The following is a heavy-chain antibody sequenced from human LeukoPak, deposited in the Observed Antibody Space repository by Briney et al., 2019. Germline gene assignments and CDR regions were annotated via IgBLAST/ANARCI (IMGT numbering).Heavy chain of an antibody. Sequence: SVKVSCKASGGTFSSYAISWVRQAPGQGLEWMGGIIPIFGTANYAQKFQGRVTTTADESTSTAYMELSSLRSEDTAVYYCARVGCSSTSCYHLPYYGMDVWGQGTTVTVSS. CDR1: GGTFSSYA. V-gene: IGHV1-69*13. CDR2: IIPIFGTA. CDR3: ARVGCSSTSCYHLPYYGMDV. D-gene: IGHD2-2*01. J-gene: IGHJ6*02.